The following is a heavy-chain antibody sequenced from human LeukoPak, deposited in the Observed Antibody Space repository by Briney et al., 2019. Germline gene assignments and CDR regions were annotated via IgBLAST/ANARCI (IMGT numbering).Heavy chain of an antibody. CDR3: ARWPHDRIAANWFDP. CDR2: INHSGST. Sequence: SETLSLTCAVYGGSFSGYYWSWIRQPPGKGLEWIGEINHSGSTNYNPSLKSRVTISVDTSKNQFSLKLSSVTAADTAVYYCARWPHDRIAANWFDPWGQGTLVTASS. V-gene: IGHV4-34*01. CDR1: GGSFSGYY. J-gene: IGHJ5*02. D-gene: IGHD6-13*01.